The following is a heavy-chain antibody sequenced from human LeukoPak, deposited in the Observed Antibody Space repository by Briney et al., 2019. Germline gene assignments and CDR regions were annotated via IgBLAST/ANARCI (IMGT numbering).Heavy chain of an antibody. D-gene: IGHD1-7*01. CDR1: GYTFTSYG. Sequence: SVKVSCKASGYTFTSYGISWVRQAPGQGLEWMGGIIPIFGTANYAQKFQGRVTITTDESTSTAYMELSSLRSEDTAVYYCARSQGWNYYYFDYWGQGTLVTVSS. CDR2: IIPIFGTA. CDR3: ARSQGWNYYYFDY. V-gene: IGHV1-69*05. J-gene: IGHJ4*02.